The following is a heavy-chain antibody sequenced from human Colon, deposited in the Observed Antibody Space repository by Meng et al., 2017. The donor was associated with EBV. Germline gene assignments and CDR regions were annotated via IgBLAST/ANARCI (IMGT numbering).Heavy chain of an antibody. CDR3: ARQATGYCSGGSCYSGSIFDY. V-gene: IGHV4-30-4*01. J-gene: IGHJ4*02. D-gene: IGHD2-15*01. CDR1: VCPIGSGVYF. CDR2: IYYSGST. Sequence: QWHIRECDPGPVNPSRTLSLPSLVSVCPIGSGVYFWRWISQPPGKGLEWIGYIYYSGSTHYNPSLKSRVTISVDTSKNQFSLKVSSVTAADAAVYYCARQATGYCSGGSCYSGSIFDYWGQGTLVTVSS.